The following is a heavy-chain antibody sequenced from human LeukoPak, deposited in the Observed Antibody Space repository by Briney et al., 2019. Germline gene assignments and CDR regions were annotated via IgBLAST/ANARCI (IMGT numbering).Heavy chain of an antibody. CDR1: GFSFSSYG. J-gene: IGHJ4*02. CDR2: IRSDGSNK. CDR3: AKDPEADFWSGYYDY. V-gene: IGHV3-30*02. Sequence: GGSLRLSCAGSGFSFSSYGMHWVRQAPGKGLEWMAFIRSDGSNKYYADSVKGRFTISRDNSKNTLYLQMNSLRAEDTAVYYCAKDPEADFWSGYYDYWGQGTLVTVSS. D-gene: IGHD3-3*01.